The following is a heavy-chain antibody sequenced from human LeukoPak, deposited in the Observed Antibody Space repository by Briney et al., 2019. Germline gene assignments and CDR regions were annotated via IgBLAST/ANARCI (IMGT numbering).Heavy chain of an antibody. CDR3: ARDNEGYYYYGMDV. Sequence: VKVSCKASGYTFTSYGISWVRQAPGQGLEWMGWISAYNGNTNYAQKLQGRVTMTTDTSTSTAYMELRSLRSDDTAVYYCARDNEGYYYYGMDVWGKGTTVTVSS. V-gene: IGHV1-18*04. D-gene: IGHD1-1*01. CDR1: GYTFTSYG. CDR2: ISAYNGNT. J-gene: IGHJ6*04.